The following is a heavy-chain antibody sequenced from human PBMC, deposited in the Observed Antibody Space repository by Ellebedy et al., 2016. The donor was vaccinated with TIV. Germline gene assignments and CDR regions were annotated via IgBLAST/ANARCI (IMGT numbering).Heavy chain of an antibody. CDR3: AKDRIVATISEFDY. V-gene: IGHV3-33*06. CDR2: IWHDGRTK. CDR1: GFSFSSSG. J-gene: IGHJ4*02. D-gene: IGHD5-12*01. Sequence: GESLKISXAAFGFSFSSSGMHWVRQAPGKGLEWVADIWHDGRTKDYADSVKGRFTISRDNSKNTLYLQMNSLRAEDAAVYYCAKDRIVATISEFDYWGQGTLVTVSS.